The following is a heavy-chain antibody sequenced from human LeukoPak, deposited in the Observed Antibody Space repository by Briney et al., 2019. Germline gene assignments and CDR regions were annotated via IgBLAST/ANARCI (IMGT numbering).Heavy chain of an antibody. CDR1: GFTFSDYY. V-gene: IGHV3-11*04. CDR3: ARKRPNYVDS. Sequence: PGRSLRLSCAASGFTFSDYYMTWIRQTPGKGLEWVSFISSRGDPTFYADSVKGRFTMSRDNAKNSLYLQMNSLRAEDTAVYYCARKRPNYVDSWGQGTLVTVSS. CDR2: ISSRGDPT. J-gene: IGHJ4*02.